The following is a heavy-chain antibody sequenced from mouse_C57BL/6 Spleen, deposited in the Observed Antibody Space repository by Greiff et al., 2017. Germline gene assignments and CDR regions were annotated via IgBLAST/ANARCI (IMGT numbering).Heavy chain of an antibody. V-gene: IGHV6-3*01. CDR3: AGSGKGNWYFDF. Sequence: EVKLVESGGGLVQPGGSMKLSCVASGFTFRNYWMNWVRQSPEKGLEWVAQIRLKSDNYATHYAGSVKGRFTISRDDSKSSVYLQMNNLRDEEPGIDYCAGSGKGNWYFDFWGTGTPVTVSS. D-gene: IGHD4-1*01. CDR1: GFTFRNYW. CDR2: IRLKSDNYAT. J-gene: IGHJ1*03.